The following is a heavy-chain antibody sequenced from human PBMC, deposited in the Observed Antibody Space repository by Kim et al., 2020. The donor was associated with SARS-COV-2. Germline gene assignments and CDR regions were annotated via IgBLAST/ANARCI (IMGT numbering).Heavy chain of an antibody. J-gene: IGHJ2*01. D-gene: IGHD2-2*01. CDR3: AKNGCSSTSCYGKGYF. CDR2: ISWNSGSI. CDR1: GFTFDDYA. Sequence: GGSLRLSCAASGFTFDDYAMHWVRQAPGKGLERVSGISWNSGSIGYADSVKGRFTISRDNAKNSLYLQMNSLRAEATALYYCAKNGCSSTSCYGKGYF. V-gene: IGHV3-9*01.